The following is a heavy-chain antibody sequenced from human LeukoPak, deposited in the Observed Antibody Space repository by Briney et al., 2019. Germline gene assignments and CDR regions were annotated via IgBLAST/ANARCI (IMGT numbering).Heavy chain of an antibody. Sequence: GASVKVSCKASGGTFSSYAISWVRQAPGQGLEWMGWISGYNGHTIYAQKLKGRVTMTTDTSTSTAYMDLRSLKSDDTAVYYCARASYCSDGSCYSDYWGQGTLVTVSS. D-gene: IGHD2-15*01. V-gene: IGHV1-18*01. CDR1: GGTFSSYA. J-gene: IGHJ4*02. CDR3: ARASYCSDGSCYSDY. CDR2: ISGYNGHT.